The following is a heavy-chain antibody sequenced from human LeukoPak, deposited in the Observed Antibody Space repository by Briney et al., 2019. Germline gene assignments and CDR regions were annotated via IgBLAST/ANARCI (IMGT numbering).Heavy chain of an antibody. CDR1: GGSISSYY. V-gene: IGHV4-59*01. J-gene: IGHJ4*02. CDR3: ARAEGGFPYYFDY. CDR2: IYYSGST. D-gene: IGHD3-10*01. Sequence: KASETLSLTCTVSGGSISSYYWSWIRQPPGKGLEWIGYIYYSGSTNYNPSLKSRVTISVDTSKNQFSLKLSSVTAADTAVYYCARAEGGFPYYFDYWGQGTLVTVSS.